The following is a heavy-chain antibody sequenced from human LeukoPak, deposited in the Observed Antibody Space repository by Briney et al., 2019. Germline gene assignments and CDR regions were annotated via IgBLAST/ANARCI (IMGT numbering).Heavy chain of an antibody. CDR2: ISSSSSYI. CDR1: GFTFSSYS. CDR3: ASHSGSSGDY. D-gene: IGHD1-26*01. Sequence: GGSLRLSCAASGFTFSSYSMNWVRQAPGKGLEWVSSISSSSSYIYYADSVKGRFTISRDNAKNSLYLQMNSLSAEDTAVYYCASHSGSSGDYWGQGTLVTVSS. J-gene: IGHJ4*02. V-gene: IGHV3-21*01.